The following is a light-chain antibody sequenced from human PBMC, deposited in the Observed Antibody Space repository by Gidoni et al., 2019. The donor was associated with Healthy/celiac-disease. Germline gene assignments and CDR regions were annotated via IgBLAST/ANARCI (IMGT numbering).Light chain of an antibody. CDR1: QSISSY. CDR2: AAS. CDR3: QQSYSTPYT. Sequence: IQMTQSPSSLSASVGDRVTITCRASQSISSYLNWYQQKPGKAPKLLIYAASSLQSGVPSRFSGSGSGTDFTLTISSLQPEDFATYYLQQSYSTPYTFGQGTKLEIK. V-gene: IGKV1-39*01. J-gene: IGKJ2*01.